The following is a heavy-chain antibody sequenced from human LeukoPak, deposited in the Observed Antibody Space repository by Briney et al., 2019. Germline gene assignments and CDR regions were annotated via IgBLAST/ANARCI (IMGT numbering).Heavy chain of an antibody. CDR2: IYPGGSET. CDR3: ERGNRDGHNQNFDH. J-gene: IGHJ4*02. V-gene: IGHV5-51*01. D-gene: IGHD5-24*01. Sequence: GESLKICCKGLGYSFSSYWSAWVRQRPGKGLEWMGIIYPGGSETRYDPSFEGQVTISADRSTSPAYLQWSSLSASDTDMYYCERGNRDGHNQNFDHWGQGTLVGVSS. CDR1: GYSFSSYW.